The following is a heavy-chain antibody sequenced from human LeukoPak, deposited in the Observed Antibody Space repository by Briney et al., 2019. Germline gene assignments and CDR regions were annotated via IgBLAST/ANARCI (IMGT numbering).Heavy chain of an antibody. D-gene: IGHD2-15*01. Sequence: PSETLSLTCAVSGGSISSGGYSWSWIRQPPGKGLEWIGYIYHSASTYYNPSLKSRVTISVDRSKNQFSLKLSSATAADTAVYYCARVGWPHALDIWGQGTMVTVSS. CDR3: ARVGWPHALDI. CDR2: IYHSAST. V-gene: IGHV4-30-2*01. J-gene: IGHJ3*02. CDR1: GGSISSGGYS.